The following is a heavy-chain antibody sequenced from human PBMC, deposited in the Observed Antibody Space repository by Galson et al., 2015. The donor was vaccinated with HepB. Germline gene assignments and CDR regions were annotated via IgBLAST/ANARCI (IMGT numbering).Heavy chain of an antibody. D-gene: IGHD3-3*01. CDR2: IKQDGSEK. CDR3: ARDGPAHYDFWSTPYYYYMDV. V-gene: IGHV3-7*01. J-gene: IGHJ6*03. CDR1: GFTFSSYW. Sequence: SLRLSCAASGFTFSSYWMSWVRQAPGKGLEWVANIKQDGSEKYYVDSVKGRFTISRDNAKNSLYLQMNSLRAEDTAVYYCARDGPAHYDFWSTPYYYYMDVWGKGTTVTVSS.